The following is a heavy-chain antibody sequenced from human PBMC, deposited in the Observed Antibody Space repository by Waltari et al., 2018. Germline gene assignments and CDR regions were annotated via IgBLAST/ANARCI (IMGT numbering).Heavy chain of an antibody. CDR1: GFTFGSSG. CDR2: ISSDGSRK. D-gene: IGHD2-8*02. Sequence: QVQLVESGGGVVQPGRSLRLSCAASGFTFGSSGLPWVRQTPGRGLEWVAVISSDGSRKSYADSVKGRFSISRDNSKNSLSLEMNSLRPEDTAVYYCASCTGGNCYYYGFDVWGQGTTVTVSS. V-gene: IGHV3-30*03. CDR3: ASCTGGNCYYYGFDV. J-gene: IGHJ6*02.